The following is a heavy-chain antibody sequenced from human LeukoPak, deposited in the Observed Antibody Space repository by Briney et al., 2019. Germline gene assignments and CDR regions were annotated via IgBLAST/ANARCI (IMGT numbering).Heavy chain of an antibody. CDR1: GFTVSSNY. J-gene: IGHJ4*02. CDR2: IYSGGST. D-gene: IGHD1-26*01. Sequence: GGPLRLSCAASGFTVSSNYMSWVRQAPGKGLEWVSAIYSGGSTYYADSVKGRFTISRDNSKNTLYLQMNSLRAEDTAVYYCAREWELLYWGQGTLVTVSS. CDR3: AREWELLY. V-gene: IGHV3-53*01.